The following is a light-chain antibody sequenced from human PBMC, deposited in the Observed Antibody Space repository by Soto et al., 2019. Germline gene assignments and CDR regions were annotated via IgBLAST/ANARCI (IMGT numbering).Light chain of an antibody. CDR1: QSINRD. Sequence: DIQMPQSPSSLSAFVGDRVTITCRASQSINRDLNWYQHKPGKAPNLLIYAASSLQSGVPSRFTGSGSGTDFTLTISSLQPEDFATYYCQQSYSTPHTFGQGTRLEIK. CDR2: AAS. V-gene: IGKV1-39*01. CDR3: QQSYSTPHT. J-gene: IGKJ5*01.